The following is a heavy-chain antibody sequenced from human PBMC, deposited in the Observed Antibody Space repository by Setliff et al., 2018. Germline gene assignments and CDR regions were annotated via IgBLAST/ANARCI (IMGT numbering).Heavy chain of an antibody. CDR2: IAGSGLKT. CDR1: GFRFRSYA. J-gene: IGHJ3*01. CDR3: ATLYPWDPDAFDL. D-gene: IGHD3-16*01. V-gene: IGHV3-23*01. Sequence: LSLSCVASGFRFRSYAMVWVRQAPGKGLEWVSAIAGSGLKTYYTDSVKGRLSISRDKSRNTLYLQMTGLRTDDTALYYCATLYPWDPDAFDLWGQGTMVTVSS.